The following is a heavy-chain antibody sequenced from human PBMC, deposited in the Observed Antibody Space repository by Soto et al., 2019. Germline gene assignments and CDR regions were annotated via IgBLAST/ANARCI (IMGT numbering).Heavy chain of an antibody. J-gene: IGHJ3*02. CDR3: ARDTVLRYFDWLPDAAFDI. V-gene: IGHV3-23*01. CDR2: ISGSGGST. CDR1: GFTFSSYA. D-gene: IGHD3-9*01. Sequence: PGGSLILSCAASGFTFSSYAMSWVRQAPGKGLEWVSAISGSGGSTYYADSVKGRFTISRDNAKNTLYLQMNSLRAEDTAVYYCARDTVLRYFDWLPDAAFDIWGQGTMVTVSS.